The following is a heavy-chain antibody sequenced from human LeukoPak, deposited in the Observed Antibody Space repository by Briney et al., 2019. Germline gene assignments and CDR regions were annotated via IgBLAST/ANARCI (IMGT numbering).Heavy chain of an antibody. CDR3: ARVRPGYCFDY. V-gene: IGHV3-21*05. D-gene: IGHD1-26*01. CDR2: VSKNSDDI. J-gene: IGHJ4*02. Sequence: GGSLRLSCVASGFTFSIYSMNWVRQAPGKGLEWVSYVSKNSDDIYNADSVRGRFTISRDNAKNSLYLQMNSLRAEDTAVYYCARVRPGYCFDYWGQGILVTVSS. CDR1: GFTFSIYS.